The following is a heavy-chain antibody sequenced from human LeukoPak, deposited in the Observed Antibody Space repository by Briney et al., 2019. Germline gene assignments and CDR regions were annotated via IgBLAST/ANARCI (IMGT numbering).Heavy chain of an antibody. V-gene: IGHV1-18*01. J-gene: IGHJ5*02. Sequence: ASVKVSCKASGYSFTNYGITWVRQAPGQGLEWLGWISAYDGSTNYAQKFRGRVTMTTDTSTGTVFMDLRSLRSDDTAVYYCARGSLGDCNGGSCYPNGHWFDPWGQGTLVTVSS. D-gene: IGHD2-15*01. CDR2: ISAYDGST. CDR3: ARGSLGDCNGGSCYPNGHWFDP. CDR1: GYSFTNYG.